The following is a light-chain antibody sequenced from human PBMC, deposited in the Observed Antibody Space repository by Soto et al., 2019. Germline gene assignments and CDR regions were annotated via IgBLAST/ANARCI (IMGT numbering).Light chain of an antibody. V-gene: IGKV1-33*01. CDR2: DAS. CDR1: HAIRKY. CDR3: QQYENFPVT. J-gene: IGKJ5*01. Sequence: DIQMTQSPSSLSASVGDRVTITCQASHAIRKYLNWYQQKPGKAPKLLIYDASNLETGVPSRFTGSGSGTDFTFTISSLQPEDIATYYCQQYENFPVTFGQGTRRESK.